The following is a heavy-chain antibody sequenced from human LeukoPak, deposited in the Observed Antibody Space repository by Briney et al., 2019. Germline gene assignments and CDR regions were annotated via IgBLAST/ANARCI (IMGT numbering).Heavy chain of an antibody. V-gene: IGHV4-4*02. D-gene: IGHD6-13*01. CDR1: GGSISSSNW. Sequence: SETLSLTCAVSGGSISSSNWWSWVRQPPGKGLEWIGEIYHSGSTNYNPSLKSRVTISVDTSKNQFSLKLSSVTAADTAVYYCASQGIAAALQHWGQGTLVTVSS. CDR2: IYHSGST. CDR3: ASQGIAAALQH. J-gene: IGHJ1*01.